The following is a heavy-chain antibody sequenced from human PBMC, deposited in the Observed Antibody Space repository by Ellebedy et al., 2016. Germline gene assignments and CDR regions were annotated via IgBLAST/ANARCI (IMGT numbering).Heavy chain of an antibody. CDR3: ARLARGGRSTSAAYFDF. V-gene: IGHV5-51*01. Sequence: ASVKVSCKGSGYSFTNYWIGWVRQMPGKGLEWMGIIYPGDSDTRYSPSFQGQVTISVDKSINSAYLQWSSLKASDSAMYYCARLARGGRSTSAAYFDFWGQGTLVTVSS. CDR2: IYPGDSDT. J-gene: IGHJ4*02. D-gene: IGHD2-2*01. CDR1: GYSFTNYW.